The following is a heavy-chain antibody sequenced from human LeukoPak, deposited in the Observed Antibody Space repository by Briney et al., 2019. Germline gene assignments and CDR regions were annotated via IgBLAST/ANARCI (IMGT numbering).Heavy chain of an antibody. Sequence: GGSLRLSCAASGFTFSSYSMNWVRQAPGKGLEWVSSISSSSSYIYYADSVKGRSTISRDNAKNSLYLQMNSLRAEDTAVYYCARDFYPGAFDIWGQGTMVTVSS. D-gene: IGHD2/OR15-2a*01. J-gene: IGHJ3*02. CDR3: ARDFYPGAFDI. V-gene: IGHV3-21*01. CDR2: ISSSSSYI. CDR1: GFTFSSYS.